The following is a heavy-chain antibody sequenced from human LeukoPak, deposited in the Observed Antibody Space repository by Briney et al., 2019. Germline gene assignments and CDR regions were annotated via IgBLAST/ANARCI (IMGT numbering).Heavy chain of an antibody. J-gene: IGHJ3*02. CDR2: INWNGGST. Sequence: GGSLRLSCATSGFTFDDYNMSWVRQAPGKGLEWVSGINWNGGSTGYADSVKGRFTISRDNAKNSLYLQMNSLRAEDTASYYCARAQAAINAFDIWGQGTMVTVSS. D-gene: IGHD6-13*01. CDR3: ARAQAAINAFDI. CDR1: GFTFDDYN. V-gene: IGHV3-20*04.